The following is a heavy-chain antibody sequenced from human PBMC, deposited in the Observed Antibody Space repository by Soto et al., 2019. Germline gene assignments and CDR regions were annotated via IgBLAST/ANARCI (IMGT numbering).Heavy chain of an antibody. Sequence: QVQLVESGGGVVQPGRSLRLSCAASGFTFSSYAMHWVRQAPGKGLEWVAVISYDGSNKYYADSVKGRFTISRDNSKNTLYLQMNSLRAEDTAVYYCAREIAAQGRRYVHYFDYWGQGTLVTVSS. J-gene: IGHJ4*02. CDR1: GFTFSSYA. D-gene: IGHD6-25*01. CDR2: ISYDGSNK. V-gene: IGHV3-30-3*01. CDR3: AREIAAQGRRYVHYFDY.